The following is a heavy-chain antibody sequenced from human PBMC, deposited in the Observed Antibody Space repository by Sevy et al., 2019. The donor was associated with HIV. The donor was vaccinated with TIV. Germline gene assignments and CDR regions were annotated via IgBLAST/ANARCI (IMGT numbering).Heavy chain of an antibody. Sequence: GGSLRISCAASGFTFSSYAIHWVRQAPGKGLEWVAVISYDGSKKYYADSVKGRFTISRDNSKNTLYLQMNSLRVEDTAAYYCARDRSSSWINYYFDYRGQGTLVTVSS. J-gene: IGHJ4*02. CDR2: ISYDGSKK. CDR1: GFTFSSYA. V-gene: IGHV3-30*04. CDR3: ARDRSSSWINYYFDY. D-gene: IGHD2-2*01.